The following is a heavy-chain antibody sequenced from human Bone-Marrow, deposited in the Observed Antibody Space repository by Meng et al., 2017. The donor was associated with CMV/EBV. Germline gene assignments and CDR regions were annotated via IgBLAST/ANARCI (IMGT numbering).Heavy chain of an antibody. CDR2: VNPNSGAT. Sequence: ASVKVSCKTSGYTFTDYFVHWVRQAPGQGLEWMGWVNPNSGATNYAQKLQGRVTMTTDTSTSTAYMELRSLRSDDTAVYYCARVGRYCSSTSCYNRLLDVWGQGTTVTVSS. V-gene: IGHV1-18*01. J-gene: IGHJ6*02. CDR3: ARVGRYCSSTSCYNRLLDV. D-gene: IGHD2-2*02. CDR1: GYTFTDYF.